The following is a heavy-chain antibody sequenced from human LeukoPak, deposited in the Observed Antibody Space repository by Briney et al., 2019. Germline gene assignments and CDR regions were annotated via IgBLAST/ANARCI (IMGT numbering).Heavy chain of an antibody. CDR3: ARGLVWTSSGWFFDY. V-gene: IGHV3-23*01. Sequence: GGSLRLSCAASGFTFTTYAMGWVRQAPGKGLEWVSAINSGGDSTYYADSVKGRFTISRDNSQNTLYLQMNSLRVEDTAVYYCARGLVWTSSGWFFDYWGQGTLITVSS. J-gene: IGHJ4*02. CDR2: INSGGDST. CDR1: GFTFTTYA. D-gene: IGHD6-19*01.